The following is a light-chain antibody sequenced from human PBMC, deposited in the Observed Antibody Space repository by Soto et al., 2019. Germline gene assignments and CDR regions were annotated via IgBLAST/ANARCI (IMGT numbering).Light chain of an antibody. V-gene: IGKV1-39*01. CDR3: QQSSISPWT. CDR2: DAT. CDR1: QSISSY. Sequence: DIQMTQSPSSLSASVGDRVTITCRASQSISSYLNWYQQKPGRAPNLLMYDATSLQSGVPSRFSGSGSGTDFTLTISSLQPEDFATYYCQQSSISPWTFGQGTKVEIK. J-gene: IGKJ1*01.